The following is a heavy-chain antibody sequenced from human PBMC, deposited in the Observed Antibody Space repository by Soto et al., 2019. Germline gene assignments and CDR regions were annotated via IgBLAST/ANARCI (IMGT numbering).Heavy chain of an antibody. Sequence: EVQLVESGGGLVRPGGSLRLSCAASGFTFSSYSINWVRQAPGKGLEWVSSIGRVSSHIYYADSVKGRFTVSRDNDKNSLYLQMNNLRVEDTDVYYCARAVYTGYYYYMDVWGKGTTVTVSS. D-gene: IGHD5-12*01. CDR2: IGRVSSHI. J-gene: IGHJ6*03. CDR1: GFTFSSYS. CDR3: ARAVYTGYYYYMDV. V-gene: IGHV3-21*01.